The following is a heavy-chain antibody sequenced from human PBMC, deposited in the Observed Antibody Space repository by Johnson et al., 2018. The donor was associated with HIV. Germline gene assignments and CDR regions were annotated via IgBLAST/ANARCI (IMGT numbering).Heavy chain of an antibody. J-gene: IGHJ3*02. V-gene: IGHV3-23*04. Sequence: VQLVESGGGLVQPGGSLRLSCAASGFTFSSYSMSWVRQAPGKGLEWVSAISGSGGSTYYADSVKGRFTISRDNAKNSVYLQMNSLRAEDTAVYYCARSEYSSSWSNAFDIWGQGTMVTVSS. CDR2: ISGSGGST. CDR1: GFTFSSYS. D-gene: IGHD6-13*01. CDR3: ARSEYSSSWSNAFDI.